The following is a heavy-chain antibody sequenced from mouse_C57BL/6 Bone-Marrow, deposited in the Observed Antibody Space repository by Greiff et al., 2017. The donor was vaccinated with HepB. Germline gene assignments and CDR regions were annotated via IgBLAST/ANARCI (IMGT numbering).Heavy chain of an antibody. J-gene: IGHJ2*01. Sequence: EVKVEESGGGLVQPGGSMKLSCVASGFTFSNYWMNWVRQSPEKGLEWVAQIRLKSDNYATHYAESVKGRFTISRDDSKSSVYLQMNNLRAEDTGIYYCTEGWLLPDYWGQGTTLTVSS. CDR1: GFTFSNYW. V-gene: IGHV6-3*01. CDR3: TEGWLLPDY. CDR2: IRLKSDNYAT. D-gene: IGHD2-3*01.